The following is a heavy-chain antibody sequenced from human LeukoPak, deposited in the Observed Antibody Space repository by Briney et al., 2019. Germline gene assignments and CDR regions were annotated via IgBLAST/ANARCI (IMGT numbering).Heavy chain of an antibody. V-gene: IGHV3-23*01. CDR1: GFTVSSNY. CDR3: ARGQQVVPYYLDK. CDR2: IGGSGGST. J-gene: IGHJ4*02. D-gene: IGHD6-13*01. Sequence: PGGSLRLSCAASGFTVSSNYMSWVRQAPGKGLEWVSVIGGSGGSTYYADSVKGRFTISRDNSKNTLYLQMKSLSSDDTAVYYCARGQQVVPYYLDKWGQGTLVAVSS.